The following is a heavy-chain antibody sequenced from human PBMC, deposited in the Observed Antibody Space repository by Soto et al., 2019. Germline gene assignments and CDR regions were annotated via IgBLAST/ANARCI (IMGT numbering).Heavy chain of an antibody. V-gene: IGHV3-30*04. Sequence: QVPLVESGGGVVQPGRSLRLSCTASGFTFRSFAMHWVRQAPGKGLEWLALVSFDGRNKYYADSVKGRFTISRDNSNSTVFLQMTGLRSEDTGVYYCARPAGPFDYWGQGTLVTVSS. J-gene: IGHJ4*02. CDR1: GFTFRSFA. CDR3: ARPAGPFDY. CDR2: VSFDGRNK.